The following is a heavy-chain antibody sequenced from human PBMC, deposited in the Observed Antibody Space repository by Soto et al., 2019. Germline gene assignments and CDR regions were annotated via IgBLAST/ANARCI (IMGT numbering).Heavy chain of an antibody. CDR2: INHSGST. D-gene: IGHD2-2*02. V-gene: IGHV4-34*01. Sequence: PQRHPRGVYGGYFSDYSWRWISQTPGKGLEWIGEINHSGSTSYNPPLESRVTLSVDTSKNQFSLKLSSVTAADTAMYYCAREYCSRTSCYIVFDFWGQGTLVIVSS. CDR1: GGYFSDYS. J-gene: IGHJ4*02. CDR3: AREYCSRTSCYIVFDF.